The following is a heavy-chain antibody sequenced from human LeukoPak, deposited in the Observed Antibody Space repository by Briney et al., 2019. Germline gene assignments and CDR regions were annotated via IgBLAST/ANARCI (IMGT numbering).Heavy chain of an antibody. Sequence: TGGSLRLSCAASGFTVSSNYMSWVRQAPGKGLEWVSVIYSGGSTYYADSVKGRFTISRDNSKNTLYLQMNSLRAEDTAVYYCAKSSYYDSSGYYREYYFDYWGQGTLVTVSS. CDR1: GFTVSSNY. V-gene: IGHV3-53*01. J-gene: IGHJ4*02. CDR3: AKSSYYDSSGYYREYYFDY. CDR2: IYSGGST. D-gene: IGHD3-22*01.